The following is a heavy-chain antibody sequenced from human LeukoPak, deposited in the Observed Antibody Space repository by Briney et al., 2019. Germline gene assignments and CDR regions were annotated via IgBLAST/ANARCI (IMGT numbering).Heavy chain of an antibody. Sequence: GASVKVSCKASGYTFTGYYMHWVRQAPGQGLEWMGWINPNSGGTNYAQKFQGRVTMTRDTSISTAYMEPSRLRSDDTAVYYCARKYSSSFLVDPWGQGTLVTVSS. CDR1: GYTFTGYY. D-gene: IGHD6-6*01. CDR3: ARKYSSSFLVDP. V-gene: IGHV1-2*02. CDR2: INPNSGGT. J-gene: IGHJ5*02.